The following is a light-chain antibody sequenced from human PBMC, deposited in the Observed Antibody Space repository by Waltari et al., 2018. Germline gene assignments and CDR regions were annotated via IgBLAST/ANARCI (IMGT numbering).Light chain of an antibody. V-gene: IGKV1-9*01. CDR3: QQLNTYPVT. CDR2: GAS. J-gene: IGKJ5*01. CDR1: QAISND. Sequence: IQLTQSPSSLSAPVGDGVTITCRASQAISNDLAWYQQKPGRAPSLLIYGASTLHNGVPSRFRGSGSGTDFSLTISSLQPEDSATYYCQQLNTYPVTFGQGTRLEIK.